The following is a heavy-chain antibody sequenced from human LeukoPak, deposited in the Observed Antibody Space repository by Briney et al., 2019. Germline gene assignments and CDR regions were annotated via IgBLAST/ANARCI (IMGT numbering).Heavy chain of an antibody. CDR3: ATWTTVVTNDAFDI. CDR1: GGSISSYY. CDR2: IYYSGST. Sequence: SETLSLTCTVSGGSISSYYWSWIRQPPGKGLEWTGYIYYSGSTNYNPSLKSRVTISVDKSKNQFSLKLSSVTAADTAVYYCATWTTVVTNDAFDIWGQGTMVTVSS. V-gene: IGHV4-59*12. J-gene: IGHJ3*02. D-gene: IGHD4-23*01.